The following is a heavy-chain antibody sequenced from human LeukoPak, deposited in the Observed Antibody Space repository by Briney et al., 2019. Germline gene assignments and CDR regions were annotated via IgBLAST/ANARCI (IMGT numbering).Heavy chain of an antibody. J-gene: IGHJ3*02. Sequence: GGSLRLSCAASGFTFSSYAMSWVRQAPGEGLEWVSAISGSGGSTYCADSVKGRFTISRDNSKNTLYLQMNSLRAEDTAVYYCAKDLGYYDSSGYYSDAFDIWGQGTMVTVSS. D-gene: IGHD3-22*01. V-gene: IGHV3-23*01. CDR3: AKDLGYYDSSGYYSDAFDI. CDR1: GFTFSSYA. CDR2: ISGSGGST.